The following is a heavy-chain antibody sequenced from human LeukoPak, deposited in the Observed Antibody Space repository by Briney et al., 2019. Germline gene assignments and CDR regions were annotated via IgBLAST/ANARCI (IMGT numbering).Heavy chain of an antibody. CDR3: ARDQGKKFDY. V-gene: IGHV4-39*07. Sequence: SETLSLTCTVSGGSISSSSYYWGWIRQPPGKGLEWIGYIYYSGSTYYNPSLKSRATISVDTSKNQFSLKLSSVTAADTAVYYCARDQGKKFDYRGQGTLVTVSS. J-gene: IGHJ4*02. CDR1: GGSISSSSYY. D-gene: IGHD3-10*01. CDR2: IYYSGST.